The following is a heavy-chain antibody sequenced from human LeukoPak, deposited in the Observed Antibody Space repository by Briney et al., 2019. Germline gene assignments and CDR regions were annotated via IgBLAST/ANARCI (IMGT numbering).Heavy chain of an antibody. D-gene: IGHD4-17*01. CDR2: ISAYNGNT. V-gene: IGHV1-18*01. CDR1: GYPFDNFG. J-gene: IGHJ4*01. CDR3: ARDRVGGDLTGVSLY. Sequence: AAVKVSCKASGYPFDNFGLTWVRQAPGQGLEWMGWISAYNGNTHYAQKFRGRLTLTTETSTSTAYLELRSLKSDDTAEYYCARDRVGGDLTGVSLYWGQGTLVTVSS.